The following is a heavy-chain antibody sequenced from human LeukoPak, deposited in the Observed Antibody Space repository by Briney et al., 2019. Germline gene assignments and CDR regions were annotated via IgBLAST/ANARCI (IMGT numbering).Heavy chain of an antibody. D-gene: IGHD1-26*01. CDR3: ARSGYSGRFPAYFDY. V-gene: IGHV3-23*01. CDR1: GFIFSSYA. CDR2: MSGNGGTT. Sequence: GGSLRLSCAASGFIFSSYAVSWVRQAPGQGLEWVSGMSGNGGTTYYADSVKGRFTISRDNSKDTLYLQMNSLRAEDTAVYYCARSGYSGRFPAYFDYWGQETLVTVSS. J-gene: IGHJ4*02.